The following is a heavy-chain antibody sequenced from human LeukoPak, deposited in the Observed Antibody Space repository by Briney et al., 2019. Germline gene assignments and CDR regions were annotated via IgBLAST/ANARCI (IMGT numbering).Heavy chain of an antibody. CDR3: AREGSRGYYYFDY. CDR2: SIPSGGST. J-gene: IGHJ4*02. CDR1: GYTFTSYY. V-gene: IGHV1-46*01. D-gene: IGHD3-22*01. Sequence: ASVKVSCKASGYTFTSYYMHWVRQAPGQGLEWMGISIPSGGSTTYAQKFQGRVTMTRDTSTSTVYMELSSLRSEDTAVYYCAREGSRGYYYFDYWGQGTLVTVSS.